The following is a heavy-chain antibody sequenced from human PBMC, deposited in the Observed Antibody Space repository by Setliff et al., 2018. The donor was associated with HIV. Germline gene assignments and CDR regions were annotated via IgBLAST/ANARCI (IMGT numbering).Heavy chain of an antibody. CDR3: AREGYSYGSEYFDY. J-gene: IGHJ4*02. V-gene: IGHV4-61*09. CDR1: GASVASGDSY. CDR2: VHTNVRT. Sequence: SETLSLTCTVSGASVASGDSYWSWIRLPAGKGPQWIGHVHTNVRTNYYPSLNSRVTISADISKNEFSLKLSSVTAADTAVYYCAREGYSYGSEYFDYWGQGTLVTVSS. D-gene: IGHD5-18*01.